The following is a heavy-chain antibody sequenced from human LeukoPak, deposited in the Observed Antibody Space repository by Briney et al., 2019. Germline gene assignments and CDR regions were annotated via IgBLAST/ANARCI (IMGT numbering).Heavy chain of an antibody. D-gene: IGHD4-23*01. CDR1: GGPFSGYY. CDR2: IYYSGST. Sequence: SETLSLTCAVYGGPFSGYYWSWIRQHPGKGLEWIGYIYYSGSTYYNPSLKSRVTISVDTSENQFSLKLSSVTAADTAVYYCARGMVYGGYFDYWGQGTLVTVSS. J-gene: IGHJ4*02. V-gene: IGHV4-31*11. CDR3: ARGMVYGGYFDY.